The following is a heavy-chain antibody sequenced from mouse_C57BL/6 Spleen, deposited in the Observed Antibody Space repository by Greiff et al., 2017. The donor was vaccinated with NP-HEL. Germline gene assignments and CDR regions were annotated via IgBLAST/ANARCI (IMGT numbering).Heavy chain of an antibody. CDR1: GYTFTSYW. Sequence: VQLQQPGAELVRPGTSVKLSCKASGYTFTSYWMHWVKQRPGQGLEWIGVIDPSDSYTNYNQKFKGKATLTVDKSTCTAYMQLSSLTSEDSAVYYCARGGGISYCDYWGKGTTLTVSS. J-gene: IGHJ2*01. CDR3: ARGGGISYCDY. D-gene: IGHD2-14*01. V-gene: IGHV1-59*01. CDR2: IDPSDSYT.